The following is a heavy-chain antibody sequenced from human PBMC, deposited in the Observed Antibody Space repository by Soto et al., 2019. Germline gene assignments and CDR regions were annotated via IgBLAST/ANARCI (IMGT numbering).Heavy chain of an antibody. CDR2: ISYTGST. J-gene: IGHJ2*01. Sequence: QVQLQESGPGLVKPSQTLSLTCSVSGGSISSGGYYWSWIRQHPGKGLEWIGYISYTGSTYYNPSLKSQVTTSVDTSKNQFSLKLSSVTAADTAVYYCARASTMIRQKRYFDLWGRGTLVTVSS. CDR3: ARASTMIRQKRYFDL. CDR1: GGSISSGGYY. D-gene: IGHD3-10*01. V-gene: IGHV4-31*01.